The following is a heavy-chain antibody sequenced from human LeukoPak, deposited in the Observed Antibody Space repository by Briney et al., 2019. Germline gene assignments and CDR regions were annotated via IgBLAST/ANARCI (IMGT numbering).Heavy chain of an antibody. Sequence: SETLSLTCTVSGGSISSYYWSWIRQPPGKGLEWIGYIYYSGSTNYNPSLKSRVTISVDTSKNQFSLKLSSVTAADTAVYYCAGSYNDAFDIWGQGTMVTVSS. CDR2: IYYSGST. J-gene: IGHJ3*02. CDR1: GGSISSYY. CDR3: AGSYNDAFDI. D-gene: IGHD1-26*01. V-gene: IGHV4-59*08.